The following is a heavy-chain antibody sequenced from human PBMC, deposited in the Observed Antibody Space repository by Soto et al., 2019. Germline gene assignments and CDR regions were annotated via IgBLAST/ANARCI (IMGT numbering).Heavy chain of an antibody. CDR1: GGSIIFGDYY. CDR2: IYHSGST. V-gene: IGHV4-30-2*01. Sequence: PSETLSLSGTVSGGSIIFGDYYWSWIRQPPGKGLEWIGYIYHSGSTYYNPSLKSRVTISVDRSKNQFSLKLSSVTAADTAVYYCARVPSPWGQGTLVTVSS. J-gene: IGHJ5*02. CDR3: ARVPSP.